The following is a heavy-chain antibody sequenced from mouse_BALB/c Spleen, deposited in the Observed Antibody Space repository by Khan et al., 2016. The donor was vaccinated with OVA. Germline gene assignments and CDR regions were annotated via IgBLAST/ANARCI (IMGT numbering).Heavy chain of an antibody. D-gene: IGHD1-1*01. CDR2: IYPGTDNT. CDR3: AREEALYYFDY. V-gene: IGHV1-76*01. J-gene: IGHJ2*01. Sequence: VELVESGAELVRPGASVKLSCKTSGYIFTSYWIHWVKQRSGQGLEWIARIYPGTDNTYYNQKLKDKASLPADKSSSTAYLQLSSLKSEDSAVYFCAREEALYYFDYWGQGTTLTVSS. CDR1: GYIFTSYW.